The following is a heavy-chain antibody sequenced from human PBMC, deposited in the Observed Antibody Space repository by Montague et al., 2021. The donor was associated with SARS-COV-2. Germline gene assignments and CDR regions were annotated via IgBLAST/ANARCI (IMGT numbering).Heavy chain of an antibody. Sequence: SETLSLTCAVYGGSFSGYSWSWIRQPPGKGLEWIGEINHSGSTNYNPSLKSRVTISVDTSKNQFSLRLSSVTAADTAVYYGARRSRVVTAFWALRTSFTSWFDPWGQGTLVTVSS. CDR1: GGSFSGYS. CDR3: ARRSRVVTAFWALRTSFTSWFDP. CDR2: INHSGST. D-gene: IGHD2-15*01. V-gene: IGHV4-34*01. J-gene: IGHJ5*02.